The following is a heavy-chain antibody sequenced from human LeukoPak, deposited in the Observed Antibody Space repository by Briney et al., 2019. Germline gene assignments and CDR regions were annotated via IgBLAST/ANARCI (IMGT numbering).Heavy chain of an antibody. CDR2: INPSGGST. J-gene: IGHJ5*02. CDR1: GYTFTAYY. D-gene: IGHD5-12*01. Sequence: GASVKVSCKASGYTFTAYYLHWVRQAPGQGLEWMGIINPSGGSTSYAQKFQGRVTMTRDTSTSTVYMELSSLRSEDTAVYYCARCGVVDIVATTTKDNWFDPWGQGTLVTVSS. CDR3: ARCGVVDIVATTTKDNWFDP. V-gene: IGHV1-46*01.